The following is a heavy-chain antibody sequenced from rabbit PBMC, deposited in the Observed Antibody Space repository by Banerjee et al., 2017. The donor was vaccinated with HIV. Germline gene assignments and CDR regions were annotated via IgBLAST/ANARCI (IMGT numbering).Heavy chain of an antibody. CDR1: GFIFSSYG. V-gene: IGHV1S47*01. CDR2: IDPVFGST. CDR3: ARDDYGDYDYFDF. D-gene: IGHD2-1*01. J-gene: IGHJ4*01. Sequence: QEQLVESGGGLVQPGGSLKLSCKVSGFIFSSYGMSWVRQAPGKGLEWIGYIDPVFGSTYYAGWVNGRFTISSHNAQNTVFLQMTSLTAADTATYFCARDDYGDYDYFDFWGPGTLVTVS.